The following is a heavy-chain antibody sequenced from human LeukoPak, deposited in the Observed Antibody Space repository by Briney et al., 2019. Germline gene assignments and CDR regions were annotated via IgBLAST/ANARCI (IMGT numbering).Heavy chain of an antibody. CDR3: AGRPDTAIVPIFDY. Sequence: ASVKVSCKASGYIFTGYYMHWVRQAPGQWLEWMGWINPNSGGTNYAQKFQGRVTMAGDTSISTAYMELSRLSSDDTAIYFCAGRPDTAIVPIFDYWGQGTLVTVSS. D-gene: IGHD5-18*01. CDR1: GYIFTGYY. V-gene: IGHV1-2*02. J-gene: IGHJ4*02. CDR2: INPNSGGT.